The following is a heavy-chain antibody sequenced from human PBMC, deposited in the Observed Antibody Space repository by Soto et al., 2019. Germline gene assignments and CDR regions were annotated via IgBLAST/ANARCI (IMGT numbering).Heavy chain of an antibody. CDR1: GFTFSIYW. CDR3: ARDVGVGWSPLDY. CDR2: INSDGSST. V-gene: IGHV3-74*01. J-gene: IGHJ4*02. Sequence: GGSLRLSCAASGFTFSIYWMQWVRQAPGKGLVWVSRINSDGSSTSYADSVKGRFTISRDNAKNTLYLQMNSLRAEDTAVYYSARDVGVGWSPLDYWGQGTLVTVSS. D-gene: IGHD1-26*01.